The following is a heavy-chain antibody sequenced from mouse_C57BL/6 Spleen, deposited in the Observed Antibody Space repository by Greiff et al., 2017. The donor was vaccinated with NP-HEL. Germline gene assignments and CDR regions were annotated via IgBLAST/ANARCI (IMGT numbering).Heavy chain of an antibody. J-gene: IGHJ4*01. Sequence: EVKLVESGGGLVKPGGSLKLSCAASGFTFSDYGMHWVRQAPEKGLEWVAYISSGSSTIYYADTVKGRFTISRDNAKNTLFLQMTSLRSEETAMYSCARFDYVRAMDYWGQGTSVTVSS. CDR2: ISSGSSTI. CDR3: ARFDYVRAMDY. D-gene: IGHD1-1*01. CDR1: GFTFSDYG. V-gene: IGHV5-17*01.